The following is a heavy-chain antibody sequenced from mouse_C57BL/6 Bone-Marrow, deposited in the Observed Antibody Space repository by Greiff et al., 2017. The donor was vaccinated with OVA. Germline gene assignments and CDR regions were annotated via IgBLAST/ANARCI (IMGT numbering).Heavy chain of an antibody. Sequence: EVQVVESGGDLVKPGGSLKLSCAASGFTFSSYGMSWVRQTPDKRLEWVATISSGGSYTYYPDSVKGRFTISRDNAKNTLYLQMSSLKSEDTAMYYCARPDDYAWFAYWGQGTLVTVSA. J-gene: IGHJ3*01. CDR3: ARPDDYAWFAY. CDR1: GFTFSSYG. V-gene: IGHV5-6*01. CDR2: ISSGGSYT. D-gene: IGHD2-4*01.